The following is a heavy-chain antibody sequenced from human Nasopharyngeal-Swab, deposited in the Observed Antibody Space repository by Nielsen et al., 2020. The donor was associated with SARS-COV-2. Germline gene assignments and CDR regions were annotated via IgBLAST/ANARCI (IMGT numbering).Heavy chain of an antibody. J-gene: IGHJ4*02. CDR3: ARARYWLAASGPFFDY. Sequence: GGSLRRAWAAFGFTFRSYDMHWVRQGTGKGLEWVSAIGNAGDTYYPGSVKGRFTISRENAKNSLYLQMNSLRAEDTAVYYCARARYWLAASGPFFDYWGQGTLVTVSS. CDR1: GFTFRSYD. V-gene: IGHV3-13*01. CDR2: IGNAGDT. D-gene: IGHD6-13*01.